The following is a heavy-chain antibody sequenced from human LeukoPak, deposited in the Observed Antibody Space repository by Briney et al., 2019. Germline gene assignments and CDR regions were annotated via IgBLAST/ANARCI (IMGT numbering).Heavy chain of an antibody. D-gene: IGHD6-19*01. CDR3: ARDHTVDGLVFDY. Sequence: GGSLRLSCAASGFTFSDFWMNWVRQAPGKGLEWEASIKQDGSEKYYVDSVKGRFSISRDNAKNSLHLQMNSLRAEDTAVYYCARDHTVDGLVFDYWGQGILVTVSS. J-gene: IGHJ4*02. CDR1: GFTFSDFW. CDR2: IKQDGSEK. V-gene: IGHV3-7*01.